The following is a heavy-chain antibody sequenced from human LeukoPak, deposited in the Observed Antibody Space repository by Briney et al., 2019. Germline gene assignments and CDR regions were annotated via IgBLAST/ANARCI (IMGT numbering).Heavy chain of an antibody. J-gene: IGHJ4*02. V-gene: IGHV1-2*02. CDR3: ARVSRIRGYFDY. D-gene: IGHD2-15*01. CDR2: INPNSGGT. CDR1: GYTFTGYY. Sequence: ASLKVSCKASGYTFTGYYMHWVRQAPGQGLEWMGWINPNSGGTNYAQKFQGRVTMTRDTSISTAYMELSRLRSDDTAVYYCARVSRIRGYFDYWGQGTLVTVSS.